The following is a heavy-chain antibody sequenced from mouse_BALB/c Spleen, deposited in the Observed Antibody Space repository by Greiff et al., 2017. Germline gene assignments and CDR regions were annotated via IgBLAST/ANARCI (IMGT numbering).Heavy chain of an antibody. CDR2: ISSGGSYT. CDR3: ARDGNSYFDY. J-gene: IGHJ2*01. Sequence: EVMLVESGGGLVKPGGSLKLSCAASGFTFSSYAMSWVRQSPEKRLEWVAEISSGGSYTYYPDTVTGRFTISRDNAKNTLYLEMSSLRSEDTAMYYCARDGNSYFDYWGQGTTLTVSS. D-gene: IGHD2-1*01. V-gene: IGHV5-9-4*01. CDR1: GFTFSSYA.